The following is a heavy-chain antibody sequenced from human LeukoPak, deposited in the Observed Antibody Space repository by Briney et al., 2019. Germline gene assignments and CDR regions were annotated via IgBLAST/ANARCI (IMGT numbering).Heavy chain of an antibody. V-gene: IGHV3-9*03. D-gene: IGHD6-13*01. CDR3: AKDNRASSWYGGGAFDI. Sequence: GGSLRLSCAASGFTFDDYAMHWVRQAPGKGLEWVSGISWSSGSIGYADSVKGRFTISRDNAKNSLYLQMNSLRAEDMALYYCAKDNRASSWYGGGAFDIWGQGTMVTVSS. CDR1: GFTFDDYA. CDR2: ISWSSGSI. J-gene: IGHJ3*02.